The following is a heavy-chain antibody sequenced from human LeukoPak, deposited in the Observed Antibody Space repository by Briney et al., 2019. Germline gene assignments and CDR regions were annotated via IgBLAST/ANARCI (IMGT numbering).Heavy chain of an antibody. D-gene: IGHD3-22*01. CDR2: LNTDGGTK. CDR3: ARAGPDYYDSSGYYWDS. J-gene: IGHJ4*02. Sequence: TGGSLRLSCAASGFTLSSYWVHWVRQAPGKGLVWVSRLNTDGGTKTYADSVKGRFTISRDNAKNTLYLQMNSLRAEDTAVYYCARAGPDYYDSSGYYWDSWGQGTLDTVSS. V-gene: IGHV3-74*01. CDR1: GFTLSSYW.